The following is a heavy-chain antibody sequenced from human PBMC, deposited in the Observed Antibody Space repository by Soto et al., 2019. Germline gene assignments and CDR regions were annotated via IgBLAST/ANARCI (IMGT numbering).Heavy chain of an antibody. D-gene: IGHD3-22*01. CDR2: MNANSGNT. V-gene: IGHV1-8*01. CDR1: GYTFTSYD. Sequence: QVQLVQSGAEVKKPGASVKVSWKASGYTFTSYDINWVRQATGQGLEWMGWMNANSGNTGYAQKFQGRVTMTRNTSTSTDYRELSTLRSEQAAVYYCARIWSYYDSSGYNLAIEVWGQRTTVTVSS. J-gene: IGHJ6*02. CDR3: ARIWSYYDSSGYNLAIEV.